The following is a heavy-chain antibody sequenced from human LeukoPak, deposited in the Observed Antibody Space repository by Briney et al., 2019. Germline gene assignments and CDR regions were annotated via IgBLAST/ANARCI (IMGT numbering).Heavy chain of an antibody. Sequence: SETLSLTCTVSGGSISSYYWSWIRQPPGKGLEWIGYIYYSGSTNYNPSLKSRVTISVDTSKNQFSLKLSSVTAADTAVYYCASLLGNNGIDYWGQGTLVTVSS. D-gene: IGHD7-27*01. J-gene: IGHJ4*02. CDR2: IYYSGST. V-gene: IGHV4-59*12. CDR1: GGSISSYY. CDR3: ASLLGNNGIDY.